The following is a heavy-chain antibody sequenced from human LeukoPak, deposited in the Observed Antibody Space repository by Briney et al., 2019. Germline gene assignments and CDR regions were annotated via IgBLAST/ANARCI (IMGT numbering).Heavy chain of an antibody. D-gene: IGHD2-8*02. CDR2: ISWNSGSI. J-gene: IGHJ4*01. Sequence: GRSLRLSCAASGFTFDDYAMHWVRQAPGKGLEWVSGISWNSGSIGYADSVKGRFTIPRDNAKNSLYLQMNSLRAGDTGVYSCARAGPTGFDFWGQEPWSPSPQ. V-gene: IGHV3-9*01. CDR1: GFTFDDYA. CDR3: ARAGPTGFDF.